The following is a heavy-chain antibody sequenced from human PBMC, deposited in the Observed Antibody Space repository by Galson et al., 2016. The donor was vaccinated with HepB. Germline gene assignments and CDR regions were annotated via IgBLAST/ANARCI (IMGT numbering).Heavy chain of an antibody. V-gene: IGHV3-43*02. Sequence: SLRLSCAASGFSFDDFAMHWVRQAPGKGLEWVSLISGDGDSTHYADSVKGRFTISRDNSKNSLYLQMNSLRTEDTALYYCAKDKRGYHFWSSYINYFEYWGQGILVTVSS. J-gene: IGHJ4*02. D-gene: IGHD3-3*01. CDR1: GFSFDDFA. CDR3: AKDKRGYHFWSSYINYFEY. CDR2: ISGDGDST.